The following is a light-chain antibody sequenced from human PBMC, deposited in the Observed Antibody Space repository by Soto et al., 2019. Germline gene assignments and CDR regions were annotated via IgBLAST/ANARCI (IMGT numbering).Light chain of an antibody. CDR1: QSFSSN. CDR3: QQYNNKALT. Sequence: EIVMTQSPATLSVSPGERATLSCRASQSFSSNLAWYQQKPGQAPRLLIYGASTRATGIPARFSGSGSGTEFTLTISSLQSEDFAVYYCQQYNNKALTFGGGTKVEIK. J-gene: IGKJ4*01. CDR2: GAS. V-gene: IGKV3-15*01.